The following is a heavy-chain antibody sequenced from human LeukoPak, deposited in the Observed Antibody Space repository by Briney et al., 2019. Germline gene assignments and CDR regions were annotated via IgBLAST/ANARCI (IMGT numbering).Heavy chain of an antibody. CDR1: GYTLTELS. CDR2: FDPEDGET. D-gene: IGHD1-1*01. J-gene: IGHJ4*02. CDR3: ATDRTSRHNWHDEGYFDY. Sequence: GASVKVSCKVSGYTLTELSMHWVRQAPGKGLEWMGGFDPEDGETIYAQKFQGRVTMTEDTSTDTAYMELSSLRSEDTAVYYCATDRTSRHNWHDEGYFDYWGQGTLVTVSS. V-gene: IGHV1-24*01.